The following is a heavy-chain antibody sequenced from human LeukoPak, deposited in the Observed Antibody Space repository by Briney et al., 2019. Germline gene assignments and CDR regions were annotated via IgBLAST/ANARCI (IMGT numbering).Heavy chain of an antibody. D-gene: IGHD3-9*01. V-gene: IGHV4-59*01. CDR1: GGSTSSYY. Sequence: PSETLSLTCTVSGGSTSSYYWSWIRQPPGKGLEWIGYIYYSGSTNYNPSLKSRVTISVDTSKNQFSLKLSSVTAADTAVYYCASQYYDILTGYYTAPFDYWGQGTLVTVSS. J-gene: IGHJ4*02. CDR2: IYYSGST. CDR3: ASQYYDILTGYYTAPFDY.